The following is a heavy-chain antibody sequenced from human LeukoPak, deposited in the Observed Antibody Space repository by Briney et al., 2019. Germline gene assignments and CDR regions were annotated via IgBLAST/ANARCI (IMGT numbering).Heavy chain of an antibody. D-gene: IGHD3-3*01. CDR1: GGSFSGYY. J-gene: IGHJ5*02. Sequence: SETLSLTCAVYGGSFSGYYWSWIRQPPGTGLEWIGEINHSGSTNYNPSLKSRVTISVDTSKNQFSLKLSSVTAADTAVYYCARRRLEWLLYPEGFDPWGQGTLVTVSS. CDR3: ARRRLEWLLYPEGFDP. CDR2: INHSGST. V-gene: IGHV4-34*01.